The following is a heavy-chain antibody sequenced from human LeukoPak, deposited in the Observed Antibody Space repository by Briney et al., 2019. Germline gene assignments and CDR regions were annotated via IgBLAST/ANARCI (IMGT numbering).Heavy chain of an antibody. CDR2: IYPGDSDT. J-gene: IGHJ2*01. CDR3: ARHVGIAVIPDRYFDL. D-gene: IGHD6-19*01. V-gene: IGHV5-51*01. Sequence: GESLEISCKTSGYNFTTFWIGWVRQMPGKGLEWMGIIYPGDSDTRYSPSFQGQVTISADKSISTAYLQWSSLKASDTAMYYCARHVGIAVIPDRYFDLWGRGTLVTVSS. CDR1: GYNFTTFW.